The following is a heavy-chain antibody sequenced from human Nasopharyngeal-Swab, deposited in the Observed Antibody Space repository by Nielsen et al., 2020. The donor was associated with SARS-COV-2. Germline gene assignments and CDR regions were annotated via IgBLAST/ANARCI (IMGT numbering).Heavy chain of an antibody. J-gene: IGHJ4*02. D-gene: IGHD6-13*01. CDR3: ARDHTPIETTGTNYFDY. CDR1: GFTVSSDY. CDR2: NDSGGGA. V-gene: IGHV3-66*01. Sequence: GESLKISCTASGFTVSSDYISWVRQAPGKGLEWGAVNDSGGGAYYADSVKGRFTISRDNSKNTVYLQMRRLREDDTAVYYCARDHTPIETTGTNYFDYWGQGTLVTVSS.